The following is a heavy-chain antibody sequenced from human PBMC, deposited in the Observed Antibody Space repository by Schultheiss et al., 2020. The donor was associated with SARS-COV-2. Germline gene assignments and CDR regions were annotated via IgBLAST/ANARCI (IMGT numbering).Heavy chain of an antibody. Sequence: GGSLRLSCAASGFTFSNAWMSWVRQAPGKGLEWVGRIKSKTDGGTTDYAAPVKGRFAISRDDSKNTLFLQMNSLRAEDTAVYYCASERSSSRDYYYYYGMDVWGQGTTVTVSS. D-gene: IGHD6-13*01. CDR3: ASERSSSRDYYYYYGMDV. V-gene: IGHV3-15*01. CDR1: GFTFSNAW. CDR2: IKSKTDGGTT. J-gene: IGHJ6*02.